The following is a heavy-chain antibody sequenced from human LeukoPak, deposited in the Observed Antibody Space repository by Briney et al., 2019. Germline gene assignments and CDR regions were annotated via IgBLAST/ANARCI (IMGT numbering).Heavy chain of an antibody. CDR2: VYPDGRT. D-gene: IGHD4-17*01. V-gene: IGHV3-53*01. J-gene: IGHJ4*02. Sequence: GGSLRLSCAVSGFTVTDNYMSWVRQAPGKGLQWVSVVYPDGRTYYADSVKGRFTVSRDNSRNTLLLQLNSLRADDTAVYYCARSNPVYGDYDYWGQGSLVTVSS. CDR1: GFTVTDNY. CDR3: ARSNPVYGDYDY.